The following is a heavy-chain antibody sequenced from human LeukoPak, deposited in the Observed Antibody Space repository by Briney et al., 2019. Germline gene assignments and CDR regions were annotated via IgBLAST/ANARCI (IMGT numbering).Heavy chain of an antibody. D-gene: IGHD3-10*01. CDR3: ARDRGGFDS. V-gene: IGHV6-1*01. CDR2: TYYRSTWST. CDR1: GDSVSSHTAA. Sequence: SQTLSLTCNISGDSVSSHTAAWNWIRQSPSRGLEWLGRTYYRSTWSTDYAVSVQSRITINPDTSRNHFSLQLSSVTPEDTAVYHCARDRGGFDSWGQGTLVTVSS. J-gene: IGHJ5*01.